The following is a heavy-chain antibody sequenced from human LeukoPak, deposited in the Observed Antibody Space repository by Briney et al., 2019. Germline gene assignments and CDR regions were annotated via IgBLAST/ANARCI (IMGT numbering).Heavy chain of an antibody. Sequence: ASVKVSCKASGGTLSSYAISWVRQAPGQGLEWMGRIIPILVIANYAQKFQGRLTLTADKSTRTAYMELSRLRSEDTAVYYCARARSGFDYWGQGTLVTVSS. CDR2: IIPILVIA. D-gene: IGHD2-15*01. CDR3: ARARSGFDY. J-gene: IGHJ4*02. V-gene: IGHV1-69*04. CDR1: GGTLSSYA.